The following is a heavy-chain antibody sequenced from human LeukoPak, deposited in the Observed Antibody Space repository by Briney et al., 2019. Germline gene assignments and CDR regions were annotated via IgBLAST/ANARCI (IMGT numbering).Heavy chain of an antibody. D-gene: IGHD3-3*01. CDR3: ARSFGTWDAFDI. CDR1: GGSFSGYY. V-gene: IGHV4-34*01. J-gene: IGHJ3*02. Sequence: SETLSLTCGVYGGSFSGYYWSWIRQPPGKGLEWIGEINHSRSTNYNPSLKSRVTISVDTSKNQFSLKLSSVTAADTAVYYCARSFGTWDAFDIWGQGTMVTVSS. CDR2: INHSRST.